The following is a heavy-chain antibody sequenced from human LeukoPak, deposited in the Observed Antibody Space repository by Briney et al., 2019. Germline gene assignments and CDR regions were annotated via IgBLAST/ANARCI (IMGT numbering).Heavy chain of an antibody. D-gene: IGHD6-19*01. CDR2: INTDGSNT. CDR1: GFTFSNSW. Sequence: GGSLRLSCAASGFTFSNSWMHWVRQAPGKGLVWVSRINTDGSNTFYADSVKGRFTISRDNAKNTLYLQMNTLRAEDTVVYFCARGTGSGWYDYWGQGILVTVSS. CDR3: ARGTGSGWYDY. J-gene: IGHJ4*02. V-gene: IGHV3-74*01.